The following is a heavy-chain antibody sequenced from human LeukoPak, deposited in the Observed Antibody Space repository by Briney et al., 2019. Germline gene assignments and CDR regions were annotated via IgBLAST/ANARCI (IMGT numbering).Heavy chain of an antibody. V-gene: IGHV4-39*01. CDR3: ARHMAASRYCASSTCYSADL. Sequence: SETLSLTCNVSGDSMSTSSYYWGWVRQPPGKGLEWIGSIYYSGSTYYNPSLRSRLTMSVDTPKNQFSLKLNSVTAADTAVYYCARHMAASRYCASSTCYSADLWGQGTLVTVSS. CDR2: IYYSGST. CDR1: GDSMSTSSYY. J-gene: IGHJ5*02. D-gene: IGHD2-8*01.